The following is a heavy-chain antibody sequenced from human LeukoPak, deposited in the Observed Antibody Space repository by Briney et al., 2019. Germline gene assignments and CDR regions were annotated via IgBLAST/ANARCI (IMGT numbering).Heavy chain of an antibody. D-gene: IGHD1-7*01. J-gene: IGHJ5*02. CDR3: ARPLGGWNYVGWFDP. CDR2: IYYSGST. CDR1: GGSISSYY. V-gene: IGHV4-59*08. Sequence: SETLSLTCTVSGGSISSYYWSWIRQPPGKGLEWIGYIYYSGSTNYNPSLKSRVTISVDTSKNQFSLKLSSVTAADTAVYYCARPLGGWNYVGWFDPWGQGTLVTVSS.